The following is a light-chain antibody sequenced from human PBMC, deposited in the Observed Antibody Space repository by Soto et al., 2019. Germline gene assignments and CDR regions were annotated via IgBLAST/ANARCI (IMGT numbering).Light chain of an antibody. V-gene: IGKV3-20*01. Sequence: EIVLTQSPGTLSLSPGERATLSCRASQNVASNYLAWYQQKPGQAPRIIIFGASGRATGIPDRFSGSGSGTEFTLTISSLQSEDFAVYYCQQYNNWPLTFGGGTKVDIK. J-gene: IGKJ4*01. CDR3: QQYNNWPLT. CDR1: QNVASNY. CDR2: GAS.